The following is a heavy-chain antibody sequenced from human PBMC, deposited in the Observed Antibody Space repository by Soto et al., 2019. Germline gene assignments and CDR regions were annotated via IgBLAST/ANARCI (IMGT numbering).Heavy chain of an antibody. CDR3: ARNGPNRITIFGVVPYFDY. V-gene: IGHV4-30-4*02. J-gene: IGHJ4*02. CDR2: IYYSGST. Sequence: SETLSLTCTVSGGSISSGDYYWSWIRQPPGKGLEWIGYIYYSGSTYYNPSLKSRVTISVDTSKNQFSLKLSSVTAADTAVYYCARNGPNRITIFGVVPYFDYWGQGTLVTVSS. D-gene: IGHD3-3*01. CDR1: GGSISSGDYY.